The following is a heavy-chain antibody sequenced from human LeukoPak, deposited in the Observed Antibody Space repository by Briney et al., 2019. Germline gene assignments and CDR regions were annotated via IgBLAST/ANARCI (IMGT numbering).Heavy chain of an antibody. D-gene: IGHD4-17*01. CDR1: GGSISRYY. J-gene: IGHJ5*02. CDR2: IYSDGTI. V-gene: IGHV4-4*07. CDR3: ARDSGTTGEVKFDP. Sequence: SETLSLTCTVSGGSISRYYWSWIRQPAGKGLEWIGRIYSDGTITYNPSLQSRVTMSIDTSKNQFSLKLSFVTAADTAVYYCARDSGTTGEVKFDPWGQGTLVTVSS.